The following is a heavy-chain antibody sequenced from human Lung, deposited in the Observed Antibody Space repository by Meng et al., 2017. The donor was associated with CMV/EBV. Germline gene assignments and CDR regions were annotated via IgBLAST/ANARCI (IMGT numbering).Heavy chain of an antibody. CDR3: ARTNYGDYNWFDP. D-gene: IGHD4-17*01. Sequence: QVPLQQSGPGLVKPSQTLSLTCTVSGGSISSGGFYWSWIRQHPGTGLEWIGYIYYSGSTYYNPSLRSRVAISIDTSKNQFSLKLTSVTAADTAVYFCARTNYGDYNWFDPWGQGTLVTVSS. V-gene: IGHV4-31*03. CDR2: IYYSGST. CDR1: GGSISSGGFY. J-gene: IGHJ5*02.